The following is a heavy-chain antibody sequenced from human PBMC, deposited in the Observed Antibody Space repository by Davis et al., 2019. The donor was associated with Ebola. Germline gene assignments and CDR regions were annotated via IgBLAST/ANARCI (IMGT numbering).Heavy chain of an antibody. J-gene: IGHJ3*02. V-gene: IGHV1-69*13. D-gene: IGHD6-19*01. CDR3: ARDFAVLVAGTSAGGFDM. CDR1: GGTFSSYT. CDR2: FIPVFGTT. Sequence: SVKVSCKASGGTFSSYTITWVRQAPGQGLEWMGWFIPVFGTTNYAQKFQGRVTLTADESTSTAYMELTNLRSEDTAVYYCARDFAVLVAGTSAGGFDMWGQGTMVTVSS.